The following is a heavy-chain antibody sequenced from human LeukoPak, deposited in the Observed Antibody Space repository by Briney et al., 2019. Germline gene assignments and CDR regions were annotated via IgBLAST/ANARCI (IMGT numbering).Heavy chain of an antibody. CDR1: GYTFTSYG. CDR3: ARDSLYRSGGSCYFRYYYGMDV. CDR2: ISAYNGNT. D-gene: IGHD2-15*01. Sequence: ASVKVSCRASGYTFTSYGISWVRQAPGQGLEWMGWISAYNGNTNYAQKLQGRVTMTTDTSTSTAYMELRSLRSDDTAVYYCARDSLYRSGGSCYFRYYYGMDVWGQGTTVTVSS. J-gene: IGHJ6*02. V-gene: IGHV1-18*01.